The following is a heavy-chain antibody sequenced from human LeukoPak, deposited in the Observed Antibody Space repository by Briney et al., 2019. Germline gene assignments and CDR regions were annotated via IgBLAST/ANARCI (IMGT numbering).Heavy chain of an antibody. CDR2: IKTDGSEK. CDR1: GFTFSNYW. Sequence: PGGSLRLSCEGSGFTFSNYWMGWVRQAPGKGLQWVANIKTDGSEKYYVDSVKGRFTISRDNAKNSLYLQMNSLRAEDTAVYYCARGYYYDSSGYGYWGQGTLVTVSS. J-gene: IGHJ4*02. V-gene: IGHV3-7*01. D-gene: IGHD3-22*01. CDR3: ARGYYYDSSGYGY.